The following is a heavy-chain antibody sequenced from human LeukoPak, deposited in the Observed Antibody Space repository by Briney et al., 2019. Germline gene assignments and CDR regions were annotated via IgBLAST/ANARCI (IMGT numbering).Heavy chain of an antibody. CDR3: ARDMPSDYGEYGWDY. CDR2: IYYSGST. CDR1: GGAISIYY. J-gene: IGHJ4*02. D-gene: IGHD4-17*01. V-gene: IGHV4-39*07. Sequence: SETLSLTCSVSGGAISIYYWGWIRQPPGKGLEWIGSIYYSGSTYYNPSLKSRVTISVDTSKNQFSLKLSSVTAADTAVYYCARDMPSDYGEYGWDYWGQGTLVTVSS.